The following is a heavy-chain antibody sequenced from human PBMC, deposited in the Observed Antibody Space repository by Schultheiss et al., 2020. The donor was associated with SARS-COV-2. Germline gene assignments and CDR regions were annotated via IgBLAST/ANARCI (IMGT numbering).Heavy chain of an antibody. J-gene: IGHJ5*02. CDR2: ISYDGSNK. CDR3: ARSLTAMGEFDP. V-gene: IGHV3-30*03. CDR1: GFTFSSYG. Sequence: GGSLRLSCAASGFTFSSYGMHWVRQAPGKGLEWVAVISYDGSNKYYADSVKGRFTISRDNSKNTLYLQMNSLRAEDTAVYYCARSLTAMGEFDPWGQGTLVTVSS. D-gene: IGHD5-18*01.